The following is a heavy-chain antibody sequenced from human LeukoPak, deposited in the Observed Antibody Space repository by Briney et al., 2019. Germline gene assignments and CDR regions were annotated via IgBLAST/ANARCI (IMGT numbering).Heavy chain of an antibody. V-gene: IGHV4-59*12. CDR1: GGSISSYY. J-gene: IGHJ4*02. CDR3: ARDPPGGYCLL. Sequence: SETLSLTCTVSGGSISSYYWSWIRQPPGKGLEWIGYIYYSGSTNYNPSLKSRVTISVDTSKNQFSLKLSSVTAADTAVYYCARDPPGGYCLLWGQGTLVTVSS. D-gene: IGHD2-21*01. CDR2: IYYSGST.